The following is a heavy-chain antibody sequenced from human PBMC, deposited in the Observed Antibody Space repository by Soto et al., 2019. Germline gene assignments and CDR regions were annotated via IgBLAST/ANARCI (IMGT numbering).Heavy chain of an antibody. J-gene: IGHJ6*02. Sequence: GGSLRLSCAASGFTFSSYEMNWVRQAPGKGLEWVSYISSSGSTIYYADSVKGRFTISRDNAKNSLYLQMNSLRAEDTAVYYCARVGGTGTGNNCKPYYHYGMDVWGQGTTVTVSS. D-gene: IGHD1-7*01. CDR3: ARVGGTGTGNNCKPYYHYGMDV. CDR1: GFTFSSYE. CDR2: ISSSGSTI. V-gene: IGHV3-48*03.